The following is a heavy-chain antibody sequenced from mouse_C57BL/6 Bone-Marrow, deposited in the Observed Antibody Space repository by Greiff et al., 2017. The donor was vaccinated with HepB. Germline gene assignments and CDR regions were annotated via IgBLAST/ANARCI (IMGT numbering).Heavy chain of an antibody. CDR2: ISSGGSYT. J-gene: IGHJ2*01. CDR3: ARHKGRDFDY. V-gene: IGHV5-6*01. Sequence: EVKVVESGGDLVKPGGSLKLSCAASGFTFSSYGMSWVRQTPDKRLEWVATISSGGSYTYYPDSVKGRFTISRDNAKNTLYLQMSSLKSEDTAMYYCARHKGRDFDYWGQGTTLTVSS. CDR1: GFTFSSYG.